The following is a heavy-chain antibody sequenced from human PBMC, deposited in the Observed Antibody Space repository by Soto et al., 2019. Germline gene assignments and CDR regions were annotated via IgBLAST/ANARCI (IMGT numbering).Heavy chain of an antibody. CDR2: IIPILGIA. J-gene: IGHJ4*02. CDR1: GGTFSSYT. V-gene: IGHV1-69*08. Sequence: QVQLVQSGAEVKKPGSSVKVSCKASGGTFSSYTISWVRQAPGQGLEWMGRIIPILGIANYAQKFQGRVTITADKSTSSAYMELSSLISDDTAVDYGARDLRPYHDYCDSGIDYCGQGTLVTVSS. CDR3: ARDLRPYHDYCDSGIDY. D-gene: IGHD4-17*01.